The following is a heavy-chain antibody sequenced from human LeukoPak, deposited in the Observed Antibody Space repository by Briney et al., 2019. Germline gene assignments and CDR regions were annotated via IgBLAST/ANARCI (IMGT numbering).Heavy chain of an antibody. Sequence: PSETLSLTCAVSGGSISSSNWWSWVRQPPGKGLEWIGEIYHSGSTNYNPSLKRRVTISVDKSKNQFSLKLSSVTAADTAVYYCASFTGIAAAGTGAFDIWGQGTMVTVSS. CDR1: GGSISSSNW. CDR3: ASFTGIAAAGTGAFDI. J-gene: IGHJ3*02. CDR2: IYHSGST. D-gene: IGHD6-13*01. V-gene: IGHV4-4*02.